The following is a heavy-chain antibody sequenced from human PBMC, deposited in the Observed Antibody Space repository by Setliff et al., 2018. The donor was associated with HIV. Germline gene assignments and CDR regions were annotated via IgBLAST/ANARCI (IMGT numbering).Heavy chain of an antibody. CDR3: ARSKGGGSGSFSY. CDR1: GGSISSYY. J-gene: IGHJ4*02. Sequence: PSETLSLTCTVSGGSISSYYWSWIRQPPGKGLEWVGYTYTSVTNYKPSLKSRVTISIDTSKNQFSLKLTSVTAADTAIYYCARSKGGGSGSFSYWGQGT. D-gene: IGHD3-10*01. V-gene: IGHV4-4*08. CDR2: TYTSVT.